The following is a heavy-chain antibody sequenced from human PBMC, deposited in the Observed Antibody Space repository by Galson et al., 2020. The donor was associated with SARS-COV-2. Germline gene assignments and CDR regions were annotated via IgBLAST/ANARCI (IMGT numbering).Heavy chain of an antibody. V-gene: IGHV2-5*02. CDR2: IYWDDDK. D-gene: IGHD6-13*01. CDR1: GFSLSTSGVG. Sequence: KMSGPTLVKPTQTLTLTCTFSGFSLSTSGVGVGWIRQPPGKALEWLALIYWDDDKRYSPSLKSRLTITKDTSKNQVVLTMTNMDPVDTATYFCAHRDSSSWQGAYFDYWGQGTLVTVSS. CDR3: AHRDSSSWQGAYFDY. J-gene: IGHJ4*02.